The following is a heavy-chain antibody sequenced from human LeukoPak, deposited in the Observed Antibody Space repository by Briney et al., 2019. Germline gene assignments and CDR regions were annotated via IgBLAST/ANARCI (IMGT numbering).Heavy chain of an antibody. J-gene: IGHJ4*02. CDR3: ARGGSSGTKTAAAGKSGY. V-gene: IGHV1-2*06. CDR1: GYTFTGYY. Sequence: ASVKVSCKASGYTFTGYYMHWVRQAPGQGLEWMGRISPNSGGTNYAQKFQGRVTMTRDTSISTAYMELSRLRSDDTAVYYCARGGSSGTKTAAAGKSGYWGQGTLVTVSS. CDR2: ISPNSGGT. D-gene: IGHD6-13*01.